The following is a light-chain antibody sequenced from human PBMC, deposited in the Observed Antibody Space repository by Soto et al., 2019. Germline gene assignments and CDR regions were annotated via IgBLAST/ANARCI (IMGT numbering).Light chain of an antibody. J-gene: IGLJ2*01. CDR1: GSSIGTNT. CDR2: GDN. Sequence: QSVLTQPPSASGTPGQRVTISCSGGGSSIGTNTVNWYRQLPGTAPKLVIFGDNQRPSGVPDRFSGSKSGTSASLAISGLKSEDEADYYCAAWDGSLNNVLFGGGTKLTVL. CDR3: AAWDGSLNNVL. V-gene: IGLV1-44*01.